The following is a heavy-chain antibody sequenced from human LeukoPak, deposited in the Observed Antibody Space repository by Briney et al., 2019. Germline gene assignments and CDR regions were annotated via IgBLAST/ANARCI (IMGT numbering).Heavy chain of an antibody. J-gene: IGHJ4*02. V-gene: IGHV3-30-3*01. CDR3: ARGGGRYSSGWYAPFDY. CDR1: GFTFSSYA. CDR2: ISYDGSNK. Sequence: GGSLRLSCAASGFTFSSYAMHWVRQAPGKGLEWVAVISYDGSNKYYADSVKGRFTISRDNSKNTLYLQMNSLRAEDTAVYYCARGGGRYSSGWYAPFDYWGQGTLVTVSS. D-gene: IGHD6-19*01.